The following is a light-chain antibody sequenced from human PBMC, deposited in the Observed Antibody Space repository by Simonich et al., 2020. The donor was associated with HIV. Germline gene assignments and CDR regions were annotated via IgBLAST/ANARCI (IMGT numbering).Light chain of an antibody. CDR2: EVS. CDR1: SSDVGGYNY. V-gene: IGLV2-8*01. CDR3: SSYAGGNNLV. J-gene: IGLJ3*02. Sequence: QSALPPPAPVSGSPGQSIPISCTGTSSDVGGYNYFSWYQQHPGKAPNIMIYEVSKRPSGVPDRFSGSKSGNTASLTVSGLQAEDEADYYCSSYAGGNNLVFGGGTKLTVL.